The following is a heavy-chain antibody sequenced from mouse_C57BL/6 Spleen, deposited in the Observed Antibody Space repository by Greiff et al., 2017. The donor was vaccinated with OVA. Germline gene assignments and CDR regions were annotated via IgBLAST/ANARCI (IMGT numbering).Heavy chain of an antibody. CDR3: TKAYYGTAWFAY. V-gene: IGHV1-15*01. D-gene: IGHD2-10*01. CDR2: IDPETGGT. J-gene: IGHJ3*01. Sequence: QVQLQQSGAELVRPGASVTLSCKASGYTFTDYEMHWVKQTPVHGLEWIGAIDPETGGTAYNQKFKGKAILTADKSSSTAYMELRSLTSEDSAVYYWTKAYYGTAWFAYWGQGTLVTVSA. CDR1: GYTFTDYE.